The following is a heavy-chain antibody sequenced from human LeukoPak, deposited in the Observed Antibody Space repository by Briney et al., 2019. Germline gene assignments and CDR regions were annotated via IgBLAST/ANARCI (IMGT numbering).Heavy chain of an antibody. CDR2: ISGSGGST. Sequence: GGSLRLSCAASGFTFSSYAMSWVRQAPGKGLEWVSAISGSGGSTYYADSVKGRFTISRDNSKNTLYLQMNSLRAEDTAVYYCAKDPGYYGSGSYLDYWGQGTLVTVSS. CDR3: AKDPGYYGSGSYLDY. D-gene: IGHD3-10*01. V-gene: IGHV3-23*01. J-gene: IGHJ4*02. CDR1: GFTFSSYA.